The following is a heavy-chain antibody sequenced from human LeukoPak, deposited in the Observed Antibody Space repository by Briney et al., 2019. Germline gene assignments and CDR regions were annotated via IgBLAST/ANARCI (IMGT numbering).Heavy chain of an antibody. J-gene: IGHJ4*02. V-gene: IGHV3-30*04. CDR1: GFTFSSYA. D-gene: IGHD3-22*01. CDR2: ISFDGTDA. Sequence: GGSLRLSCAASGFTFSSYAIHWVRQAPGKGLEWVAVISFDGTDAFYADSVKGRFTISRDNSKNTLYLQMNSLRAEDTAVYYCAKDSGRYYDSSGYYDYWGQGTLVTVSS. CDR3: AKDSGRYYDSSGYYDY.